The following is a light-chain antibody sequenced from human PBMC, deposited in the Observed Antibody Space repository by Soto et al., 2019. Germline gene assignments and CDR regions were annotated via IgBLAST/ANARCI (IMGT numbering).Light chain of an antibody. Sequence: SYELTQPPSVSGSPGQTARITCTGDELPKEYAYWYQQKPGQAPLLVIYKDTERPSGIPERFSASSSGTTVTLTISGVQAEDEGDYYCLSADGSRLYVFGTGTKVTVL. J-gene: IGLJ1*01. CDR3: LSADGSRLYV. V-gene: IGLV3-25*02. CDR2: KDT. CDR1: ELPKEY.